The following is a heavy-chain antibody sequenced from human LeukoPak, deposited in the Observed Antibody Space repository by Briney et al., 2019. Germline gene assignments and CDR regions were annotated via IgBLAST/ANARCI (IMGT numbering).Heavy chain of an antibody. Sequence: GGSLRLSCAASGFTFSSYWMHWVRQAPGKGLVWVSRISTDGSSTSYADSVKGRFTISRDNAKNSLYLQMDSLRADDTAVYYCASGSGWYRYYYYMDLWGKGTTVTVSS. CDR3: ASGSGWYRYYYYMDL. J-gene: IGHJ6*03. CDR2: ISTDGSST. D-gene: IGHD6-19*01. CDR1: GFTFSSYW. V-gene: IGHV3-74*01.